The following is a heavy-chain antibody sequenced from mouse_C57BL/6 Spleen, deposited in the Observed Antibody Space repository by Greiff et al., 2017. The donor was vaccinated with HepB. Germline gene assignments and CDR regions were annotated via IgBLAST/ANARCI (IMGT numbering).Heavy chain of an antibody. CDR3: AREGTTVVAGRYFDV. Sequence: EVQGVESGGGLVKPGGSLKLSCAASGFTFSSYAMSWVRQTPEKRLEWVATISDGGSYTYYPDNVKGRFTISRDNAKNNLYLQMSHLKSEDTAMYYCAREGTTVVAGRYFDVWGTGTTVTVSS. CDR1: GFTFSSYA. CDR2: ISDGGSYT. J-gene: IGHJ1*03. D-gene: IGHD1-1*01. V-gene: IGHV5-4*01.